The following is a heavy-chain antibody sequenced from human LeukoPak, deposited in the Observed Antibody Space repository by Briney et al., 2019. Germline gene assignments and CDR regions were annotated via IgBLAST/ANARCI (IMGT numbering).Heavy chain of an antibody. CDR2: ISYDGSNK. CDR3: ARATIAHDAFDI. V-gene: IGHV3-30-3*01. CDR1: GFTFSSYA. D-gene: IGHD5-24*01. J-gene: IGHJ3*02. Sequence: GGSLRLSCAASGFTFSSYAMHWVRQAPGKGLEWVAVISYDGSNKYYADSVKGRFTISRDNSKNTLYLQMNSLRAEDTAVYYCARATIAHDAFDIWGQGTMVTVSS.